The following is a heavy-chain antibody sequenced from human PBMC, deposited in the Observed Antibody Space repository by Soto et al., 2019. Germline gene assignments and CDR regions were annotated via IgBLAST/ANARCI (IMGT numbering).Heavy chain of an antibody. D-gene: IGHD3-22*01. Sequence: LRLSCAASGFTFSSYAMHWVRQAPGKGLEWVAVISYDGGNKYYADSVKGRFTISRDNSKNTLYLQMNSLRAEDTAVYYCARAQSSDSSADGVDYWGQGTLVTVSS. CDR3: ARAQSSDSSADGVDY. CDR1: GFTFSSYA. CDR2: ISYDGGNK. V-gene: IGHV3-30-3*01. J-gene: IGHJ4*02.